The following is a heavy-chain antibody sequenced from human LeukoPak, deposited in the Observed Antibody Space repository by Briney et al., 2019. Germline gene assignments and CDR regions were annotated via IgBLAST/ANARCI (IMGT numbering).Heavy chain of an antibody. J-gene: IGHJ4*02. Sequence: SETLSLTCAVYGGSFIGYYWSWIRQPPGKGLEWIGEINHSGSTNYNPSLKSRVTISVDTSKNQFSLKLSSVTAADTAVYYCARMDYYGSGSYYPLNHPFDYWGQGTLVTVSS. D-gene: IGHD3-10*01. CDR3: ARMDYYGSGSYYPLNHPFDY. CDR1: GGSFIGYY. CDR2: INHSGST. V-gene: IGHV4-34*01.